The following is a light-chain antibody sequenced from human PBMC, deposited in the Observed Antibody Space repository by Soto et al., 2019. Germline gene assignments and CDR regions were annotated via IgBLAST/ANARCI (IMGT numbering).Light chain of an antibody. Sequence: QSVLTQPPSASGTPGQRVTISCSGSSSNIGSNCVYWYQQLPGTAPKLLIYSNNQRPSGVPDRFSGSKSGTSASLAISGLRSEDEADYYCAAWDDSLSVHVVFGGGTKLTVL. CDR2: SNN. CDR1: SSNIGSNC. V-gene: IGLV1-47*02. CDR3: AAWDDSLSVHVV. J-gene: IGLJ2*01.